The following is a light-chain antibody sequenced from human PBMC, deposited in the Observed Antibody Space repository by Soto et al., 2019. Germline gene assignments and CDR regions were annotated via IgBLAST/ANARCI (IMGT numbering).Light chain of an antibody. CDR3: CSYAGRIYV. CDR2: DVS. Sequence: LTQPRSVSGSPGQSVTISCTGTSNDVGGYKYVSWYQQYPGKAPKLMIYDVSKRPSGVPDRFSGSKSGNTASLAISGLQDEDEADYYCCSYAGRIYVFGSGTKVTVL. CDR1: SNDVGGYKY. J-gene: IGLJ1*01. V-gene: IGLV2-11*01.